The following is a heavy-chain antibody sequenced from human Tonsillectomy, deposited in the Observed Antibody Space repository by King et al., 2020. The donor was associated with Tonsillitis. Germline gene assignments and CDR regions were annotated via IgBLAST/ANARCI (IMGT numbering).Heavy chain of an antibody. D-gene: IGHD1-26*01. J-gene: IGHJ4*02. CDR1: GFTFDDYA. Sequence: VQLVESGGGLVQPGRSLRLSCAASGFTFDDYAMHWVRQAPGKGLEWVSGISWNSGSIGYADSVKGRFTISRDNAKNSLYLQMNSLRAEDTALYYCAKFWGGSAEGYFDYWGQGTLVTVSS. CDR2: ISWNSGSI. CDR3: AKFWGGSAEGYFDY. V-gene: IGHV3-9*01.